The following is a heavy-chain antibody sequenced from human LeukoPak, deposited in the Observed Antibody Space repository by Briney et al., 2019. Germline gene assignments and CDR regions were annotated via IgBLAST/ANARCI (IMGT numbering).Heavy chain of an antibody. V-gene: IGHV3-66*02. CDR1: GVTVSSNY. Sequence: GGSLRLSCAASGVTVSSNYMNWVRQAPGKGLEWVSVIYTDGATYYADSVKGRFTISRDNSKNTLYLQMNSLRADDTAVYYCARGYCSGSSCYPGLYWGQGSLVTVSS. D-gene: IGHD2-15*01. J-gene: IGHJ4*02. CDR2: IYTDGAT. CDR3: ARGYCSGSSCYPGLY.